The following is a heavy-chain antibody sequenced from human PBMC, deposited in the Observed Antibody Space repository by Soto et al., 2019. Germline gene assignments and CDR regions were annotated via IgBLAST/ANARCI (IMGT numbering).Heavy chain of an antibody. CDR1: GLIVTPYW. CDR3: AGEKYYYASSGSLPFGY. D-gene: IGHD3-22*01. J-gene: IGHJ4*02. CDR2: IKPDGSEK. V-gene: IGHV3-7*01. Sequence: GGSLRLSCAASGLIVTPYWMSRVRQAPGKGLEWVANIKPDGSEKFYVDSVKGRFTISRDNAKNSLYLQMNSLRAEDTAVYYCAGEKYYYASSGSLPFGYWGQGTLVTVSS.